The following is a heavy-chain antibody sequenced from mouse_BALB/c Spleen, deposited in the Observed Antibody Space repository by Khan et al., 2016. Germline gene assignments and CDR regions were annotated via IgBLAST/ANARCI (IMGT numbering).Heavy chain of an antibody. V-gene: IGHV3-2*02. J-gene: IGHJ2*01. CDR3: ARSIMAN. CDR2: ISYSGST. Sequence: EVQLQESGPGLVKPSQSLSLTCTVTGYSITSDYAWNWIRQFPGNKLEWMGYISYSGSTSYNPSLKSRISITRDTSKNQFFLQLNSVTTEATATYYCARSIMANWGQGTTLTVSS. CDR1: GYSITSDYA.